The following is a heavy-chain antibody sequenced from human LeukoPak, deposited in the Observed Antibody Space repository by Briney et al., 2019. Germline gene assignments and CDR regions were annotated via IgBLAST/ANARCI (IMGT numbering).Heavy chain of an antibody. Sequence: ASVKVSCKASGYTFTGYYMHWVRQAPGQGLEWMGWINPNSGGTKYAQNFQGRVTMTRDTSISTAYMELSGLESDDTAVYYCARSREVPHFDLWGQGTLLTVSS. CDR1: GYTFTGYY. D-gene: IGHD1-26*01. CDR2: INPNSGGT. V-gene: IGHV1-2*02. J-gene: IGHJ4*02. CDR3: ARSREVPHFDL.